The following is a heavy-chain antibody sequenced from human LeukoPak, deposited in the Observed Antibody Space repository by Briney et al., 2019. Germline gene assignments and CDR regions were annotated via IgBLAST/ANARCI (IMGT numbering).Heavy chain of an antibody. V-gene: IGHV3-7*03. CDR2: IKYDEIEK. CDR3: ARDTGALVTHFDY. CDR1: GFDFSSYW. D-gene: IGHD5-18*01. J-gene: IGHJ4*02. Sequence: GGSLRLSCAASGFDFSSYWMSWVRQAPGKGLEWVANIKYDEIEKYHVDSVKGRFTISRDNAKNSLYLQMNSLRAEDTAVYYCARDTGALVTHFDYWGQGTLVTVSS.